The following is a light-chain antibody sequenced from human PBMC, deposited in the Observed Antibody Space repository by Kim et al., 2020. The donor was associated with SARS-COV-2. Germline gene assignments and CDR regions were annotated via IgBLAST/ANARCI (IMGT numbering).Light chain of an antibody. CDR1: SSNIGSNT. Sequence: QSVLTQPPSASGTPGQTVTISCSGSSSNIGSNTVNWYQQLPGTAPKLLIYSNNQRPSGVPDRLSGSKSGTSASLAISGLQSEDEADYYCAAWDDSLNGGVFGGGTQLTVL. V-gene: IGLV1-44*01. CDR3: AAWDDSLNGGV. J-gene: IGLJ3*02. CDR2: SNN.